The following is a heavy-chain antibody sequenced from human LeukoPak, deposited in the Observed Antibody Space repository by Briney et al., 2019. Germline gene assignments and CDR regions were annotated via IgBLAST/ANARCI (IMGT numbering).Heavy chain of an antibody. CDR1: GFTFSSYA. CDR3: AKDQHSSGWSYYYYYGMDV. J-gene: IGHJ6*02. D-gene: IGHD6-19*01. V-gene: IGHV3-30*18. Sequence: PGGSLRLSCAASGFTFSSYAMSWVRQAPGKGLEWVAVISYDGSNKYYADSVKGRFTISRDNSKNTLYLQMNSLRAEDTAVYYCAKDQHSSGWSYYYYYGMDVWGQGTTVTVSS. CDR2: ISYDGSNK.